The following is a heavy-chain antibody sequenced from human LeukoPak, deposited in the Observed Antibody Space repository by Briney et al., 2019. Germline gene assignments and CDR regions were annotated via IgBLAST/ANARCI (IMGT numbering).Heavy chain of an antibody. J-gene: IGHJ6*03. D-gene: IGHD3-10*01. CDR1: GGSISSSNYY. V-gene: IGHV4-39*07. CDR3: ARVKGSGSYYNVYYYYYMDV. Sequence: KSSETLSLTCTVSGGSISSSNYYWGWIRQPPGKGLEWIGSIYYSGSTYYSPSLKSRVTISVDTSKNQFSLKLSSVTAADTAVYYCARVKGSGSYYNVYYYYYMDVWGKGTTVTVSS. CDR2: IYYSGST.